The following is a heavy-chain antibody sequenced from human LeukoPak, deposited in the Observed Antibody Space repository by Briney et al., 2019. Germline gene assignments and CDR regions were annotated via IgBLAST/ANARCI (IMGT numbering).Heavy chain of an antibody. CDR2: INPSGGST. Sequence: ASVKVSCKASGYTFTSYYMHWVRQAPGQGLEWMGIINPSGGSTSYAQKFQGRVTMTRDTSTSTVYMELSSLRSEDTAVYYCARDRDPSIAARPPLSYWGQGALVTVSS. V-gene: IGHV1-46*01. CDR1: GYTFTSYY. D-gene: IGHD6-6*01. CDR3: ARDRDPSIAARPPLSY. J-gene: IGHJ4*02.